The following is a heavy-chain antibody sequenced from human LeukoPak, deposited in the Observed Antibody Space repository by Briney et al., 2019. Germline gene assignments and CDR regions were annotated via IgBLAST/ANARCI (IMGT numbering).Heavy chain of an antibody. CDR2: IYYSGST. D-gene: IGHD6-13*01. J-gene: IGHJ5*02. CDR1: GGSISSGGYY. V-gene: IGHV4-31*11. CDR3: ARVVRSSSLNWFDP. Sequence: KPSGTLSLTCAVSGGSISSGGYYWSWIRQHPGKGLEWIGYIYYSGSTYYNPSLKSRVTMSVDTSKNQFSLKLSSVTAADTAVYYCARVVRSSSLNWFDPWGQGTLVTVSS.